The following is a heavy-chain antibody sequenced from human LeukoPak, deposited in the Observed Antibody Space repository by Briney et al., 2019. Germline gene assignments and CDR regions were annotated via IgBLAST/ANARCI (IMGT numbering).Heavy chain of an antibody. CDR3: ARDPTRYYDTSGYPYYFDY. V-gene: IGHV4-61*02. J-gene: IGHJ4*02. Sequence: SETLSLTCTVSGGSISSGSYYWSWIRQPAGQGLEWIGRIHTGGTTNYNPSLKSRVTISVDTSKNQFSLKLTSVTAADTAVYYCARDPTRYYDTSGYPYYFDYWGQGALVTVSS. CDR1: GGSISSGSYY. CDR2: IHTGGTT. D-gene: IGHD3-22*01.